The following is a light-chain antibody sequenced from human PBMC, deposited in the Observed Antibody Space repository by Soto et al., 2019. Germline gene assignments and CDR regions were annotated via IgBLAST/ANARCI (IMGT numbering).Light chain of an antibody. CDR1: QSSSSW. Sequence: DIPMTQSPSTLSASVGDRVTITCRASQSSSSWLAWYQQKPGKAPNLLIYKASTLESGVPSRFSGSGSGTEFTLTISSVQPDDFATYYCQQYKSYPLTFGGGTKVDIK. J-gene: IGKJ4*01. CDR3: QQYKSYPLT. CDR2: KAS. V-gene: IGKV1-5*03.